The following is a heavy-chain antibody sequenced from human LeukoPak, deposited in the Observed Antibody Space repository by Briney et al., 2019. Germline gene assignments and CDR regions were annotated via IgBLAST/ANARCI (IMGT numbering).Heavy chain of an antibody. V-gene: IGHV3-30*03. Sequence: PGGSLRLSCAASGFTFSSYVMHWVRQAPGKGLEWVAVISYDGSNKYYADSVKGRFTISRDNSKNTLYLQMNSLRAEDTAVYWAAGSGWYDAFDIWGQGTMVTVSS. CDR1: GFTFSSYV. CDR3: AGSGWYDAFDI. D-gene: IGHD6-19*01. CDR2: ISYDGSNK. J-gene: IGHJ3*02.